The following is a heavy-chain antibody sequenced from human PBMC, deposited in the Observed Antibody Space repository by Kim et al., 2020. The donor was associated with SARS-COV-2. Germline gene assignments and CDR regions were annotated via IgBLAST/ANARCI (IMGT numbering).Heavy chain of an antibody. V-gene: IGHV4-39*01. CDR2: VYYTGRT. D-gene: IGHD3-10*01. CDR3: ARHRGRRIIIQALWFDP. Sequence: SETLSLSCTVSGGPITIDSYYWGWIRQTPEKGLEWIGSVYYTGRTFYNPSFRSRFTISVDTSKNQFSLTLRSVTATDTAVYYCARHRGRRIIIQALWFDPWGQGTLVTVSS. J-gene: IGHJ5*02. CDR1: GGPITIDSYY.